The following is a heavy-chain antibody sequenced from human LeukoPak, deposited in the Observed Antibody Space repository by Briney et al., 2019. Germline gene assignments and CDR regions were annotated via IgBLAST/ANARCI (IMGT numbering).Heavy chain of an antibody. CDR1: GGSISSYY. Sequence: PSETLSLTCTVSGGSISSYYWSWIRQPAGKGLEWIGRIYTSGSTNYNPSLKSRVTMSVDTSKNQFSLKLSSVTAADTDVYYCASSALGYCSGGSCAAYYYYGMDVWGQGTTVTVSS. CDR2: IYTSGST. V-gene: IGHV4-4*07. J-gene: IGHJ6*02. D-gene: IGHD2-15*01. CDR3: ASSALGYCSGGSCAAYYYYGMDV.